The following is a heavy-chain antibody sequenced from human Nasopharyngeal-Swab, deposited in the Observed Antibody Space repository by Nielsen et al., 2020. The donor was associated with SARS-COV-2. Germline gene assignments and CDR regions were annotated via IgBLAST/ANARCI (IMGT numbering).Heavy chain of an antibody. CDR2: IVVGSGNT. V-gene: IGHV1-58*01. CDR3: AADTGAYGDYQPFDY. D-gene: IGHD4-17*01. CDR1: GFTFTSSA. Sequence: VKVSCKASGFTFTSSAVQWVRQARGQRLEWIGWIVVGSGNTNYAQKFQERVTITRDMSTSTAYMELSSLRSEDTAVYYCAADTGAYGDYQPFDYWGQGTLVTVSS. J-gene: IGHJ4*02.